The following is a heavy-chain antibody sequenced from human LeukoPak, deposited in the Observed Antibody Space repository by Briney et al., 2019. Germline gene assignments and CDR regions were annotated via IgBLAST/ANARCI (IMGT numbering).Heavy chain of an antibody. V-gene: IGHV3-21*01. CDR2: ISSFSGYI. Sequence: PGGSLRLSCAASGFTFSSYGMHWVRQAPGKGLEWVSSISSFSGYIYYADSVKGRFTISRDNAKNSLHLQMNSLRVEDTAVYYCARDPSPRTSYYYYYMDVWGKGTTVTVSS. CDR1: GFTFSSYG. J-gene: IGHJ6*03. D-gene: IGHD2-2*01. CDR3: ARDPSPRTSYYYYYMDV.